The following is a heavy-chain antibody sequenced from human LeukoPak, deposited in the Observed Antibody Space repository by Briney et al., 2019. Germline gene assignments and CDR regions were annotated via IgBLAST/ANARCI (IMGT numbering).Heavy chain of an antibody. J-gene: IGHJ3*02. CDR3: AKEDPVLSQPLDI. V-gene: IGHV3-30*04. CDR1: GFTFSSYA. Sequence: PGGSLRLSCAASGFTFSSYAMHWVRQAPGKGLEWVAVISYDGSNKYYADSVKGRFTISRDNSKNTLFLQMNSLRAEDTAVYYCAKEDPVLSQPLDIWGQGTMVTVSS. D-gene: IGHD5/OR15-5a*01. CDR2: ISYDGSNK.